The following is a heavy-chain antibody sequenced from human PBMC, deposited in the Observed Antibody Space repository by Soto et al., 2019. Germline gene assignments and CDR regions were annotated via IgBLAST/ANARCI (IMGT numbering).Heavy chain of an antibody. CDR2: IYYSGST. V-gene: IGHV4-30-4*01. J-gene: IGHJ6*02. D-gene: IGHD1-1*01. Sequence: SETLSLTCTVSGGSISSGDYYWSWIRQPPGKGLEWIGYIYYSGSTYYNPSLKSRVTISVDTSKNQFSLKLSSVTAADTAVYYCARDFHINGTRPPYGMDVWGQGTTVTVSS. CDR3: ARDFHINGTRPPYGMDV. CDR1: GGSISSGDYY.